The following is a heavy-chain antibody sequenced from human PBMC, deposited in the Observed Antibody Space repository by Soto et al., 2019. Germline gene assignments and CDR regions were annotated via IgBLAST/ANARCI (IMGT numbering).Heavy chain of an antibody. Sequence: SETLSLTCAVYGGSFSGYYWSWIRQPPGKGLEWIGEINHSGSTNYNPSLKSRVTISVDTSKNQFSLKLSSVTAADTAVYYCARIWSGYYTGMRGFDPWGQGTLVTVS. CDR3: ARIWSGYYTGMRGFDP. D-gene: IGHD3-3*01. J-gene: IGHJ5*02. CDR2: INHSGST. CDR1: GGSFSGYY. V-gene: IGHV4-34*01.